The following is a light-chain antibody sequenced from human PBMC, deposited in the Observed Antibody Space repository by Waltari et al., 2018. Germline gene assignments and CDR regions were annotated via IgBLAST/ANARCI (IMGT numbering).Light chain of an antibody. Sequence: DIQMTQSPSSLSASVGDRVTITCQASQAISNYLNWYQQKPGKAPKLLIYDASNLETGVPSRFSGSGSGTDFTFTISSLQPEDIATYYRQQYDNLPLTFGGGTKVEIK. CDR2: DAS. J-gene: IGKJ4*01. CDR3: QQYDNLPLT. V-gene: IGKV1-33*01. CDR1: QAISNY.